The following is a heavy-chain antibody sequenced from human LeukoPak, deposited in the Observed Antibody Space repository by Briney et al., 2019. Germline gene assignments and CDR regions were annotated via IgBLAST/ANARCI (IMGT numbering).Heavy chain of an antibody. CDR2: ISYDGSNK. CDR1: GFTFSSYA. D-gene: IGHD6-19*01. Sequence: GRSLRLSCAASGFTFSSYAMHWVRQAPGKGLEWVAVISYDGSNKYYADSVKGRFTISRDSSKNTLYLQMNSLRAEDTAVYYCARAWYSSGWPPVDYWGQGTLVTVSS. J-gene: IGHJ4*02. V-gene: IGHV3-30*04. CDR3: ARAWYSSGWPPVDY.